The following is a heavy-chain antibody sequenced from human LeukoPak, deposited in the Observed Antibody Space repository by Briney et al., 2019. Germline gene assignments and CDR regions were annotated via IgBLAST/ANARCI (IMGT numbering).Heavy chain of an antibody. V-gene: IGHV4-59*12. CDR1: GGSISSYY. Sequence: SETLSLTCTVSGGSISSYYWSWIRQPPGKGLEWIGYIYYSGSTNYNPSLKSRVTISVDTSKNQFSLQLNSVTPEDTAVYYCARDPQLGYDAFDIWGQGTMVTVSS. J-gene: IGHJ3*02. CDR2: IYYSGST. CDR3: ARDPQLGYDAFDI. D-gene: IGHD1-1*01.